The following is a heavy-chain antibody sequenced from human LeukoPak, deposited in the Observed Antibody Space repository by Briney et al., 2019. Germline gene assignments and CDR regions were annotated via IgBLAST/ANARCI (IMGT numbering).Heavy chain of an antibody. V-gene: IGHV4-59*08. CDR3: ASSYSSGWYDAFDI. J-gene: IGHJ3*02. CDR2: IYYSGST. CDR1: GGSISSYY. Sequence: SETLSLTCTVSGGSISSYYWSWIRQPPGKGLEWIVYIYYSGSTNYNPSLKSRVTISVDTSKNQFSLKLSSVTAADTAVYYCASSYSSGWYDAFDIWGQGTMVTVSS. D-gene: IGHD6-19*01.